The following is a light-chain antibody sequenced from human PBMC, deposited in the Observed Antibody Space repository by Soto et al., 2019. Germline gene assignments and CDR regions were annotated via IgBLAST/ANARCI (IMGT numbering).Light chain of an antibody. CDR3: SSYAGSNNLV. CDR2: EVS. J-gene: IGLJ2*01. Sequence: QSVLTQPPSASGSPGQSVTISCTGTSSDVGGYKYVSWYQQHPGKAPKLMIHEVSERPSGVPDRFSGSKSGNTASLTVSGLQAEDEADYYCSSYAGSNNLVFGGGTQLTVL. CDR1: SSDVGGYKY. V-gene: IGLV2-8*01.